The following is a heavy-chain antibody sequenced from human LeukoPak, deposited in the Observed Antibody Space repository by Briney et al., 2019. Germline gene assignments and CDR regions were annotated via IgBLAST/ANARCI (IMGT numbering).Heavy chain of an antibody. CDR3: AKSTSNYYYYYYMDV. CDR1: GFTFDDYA. V-gene: IGHV3-43*02. CDR2: ISGDGGST. J-gene: IGHJ6*03. Sequence: GGPLRLSCAASGFTFDDYAMHWVRQAPGKGLEWVSLISGDGGSTYYADSVKGRFTISRDNSKNSLYLQMNSLRTEDTALYYCAKSTSNYYYYYYMDVWGKGTTVTVSS.